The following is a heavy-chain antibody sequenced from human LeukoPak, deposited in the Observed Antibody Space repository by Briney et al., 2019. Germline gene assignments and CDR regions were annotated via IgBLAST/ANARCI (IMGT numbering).Heavy chain of an antibody. CDR3: ARLPEDSNYEGGGYMDV. D-gene: IGHD4-11*01. J-gene: IGHJ6*03. V-gene: IGHV4-39*01. CDR1: GGSISSSSYY. CDR2: IYYSGST. Sequence: PSETLSLTCTVSGGSISSSSYYWGWIRQPPGKGLEWIGSIYYSGSTYYNPSLKSRVTISVDTSKNQFSLKLSSVTAADTAVYYCARLPEDSNYEGGGYMDVWGKGTTVTVSS.